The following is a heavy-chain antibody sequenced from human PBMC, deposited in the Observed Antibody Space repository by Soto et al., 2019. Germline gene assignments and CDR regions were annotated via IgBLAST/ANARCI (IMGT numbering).Heavy chain of an antibody. D-gene: IGHD1-26*01. CDR1: GFTFDDYT. J-gene: IGHJ4*02. CDR2: ISWDGGST. Sequence: GGSLRLSCAPSGFTFDDYTMHLVRQAPGTGLEWVSLISWDGGSTYYADSVKGRFTISRDNSKNSLYLQMNSLRTEYTALYYCARDPNSGSYNGLIDYWGQGTMVRVSS. CDR3: ARDPNSGSYNGLIDY. V-gene: IGHV3-43*01.